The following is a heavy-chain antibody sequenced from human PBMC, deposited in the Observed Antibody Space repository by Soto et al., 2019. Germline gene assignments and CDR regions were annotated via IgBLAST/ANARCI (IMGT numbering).Heavy chain of an antibody. Sequence: PGGSLRLSCAASGFTFSSYAMSWVRQAPGKGLEWVANISPDGTGKAYVGSVKGRFTISRDNSKNTLYLQMNSLRAEDTAVYYCAKDLSLYGDYVVRGDYWGQGTLVTVSS. CDR3: AKDLSLYGDYVVRGDY. CDR2: ISPDGTGK. J-gene: IGHJ4*02. CDR1: GFTFSSYA. D-gene: IGHD4-17*01. V-gene: IGHV3-7*05.